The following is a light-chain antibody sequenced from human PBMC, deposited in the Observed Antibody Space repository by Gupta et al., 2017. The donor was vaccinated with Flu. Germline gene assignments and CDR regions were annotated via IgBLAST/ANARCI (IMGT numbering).Light chain of an antibody. Sequence: DIVMTQTPLSSLVTLGQPASISCRSSQSLVHSDGNTYLSWLQQRPGQPPRLLIYKSSKGFSGGTDRFSGSGAGTDFTLTSSRGEDEDVGVYYCTQNKPFHTFGRGTKVEIK. CDR1: QSLVHSDGNTY. CDR2: KSS. CDR3: TQNKPFHT. V-gene: IGKV2-24*01. J-gene: IGKJ4*01.